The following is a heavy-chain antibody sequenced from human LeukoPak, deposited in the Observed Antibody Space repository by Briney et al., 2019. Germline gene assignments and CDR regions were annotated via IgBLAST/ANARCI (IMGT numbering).Heavy chain of an antibody. Sequence: GASVKVSCKASGYTFTDYYMHWVQQAPGKGLEWMGRVDPEDDETIYAAKFQGRVTITADTSTDTAYMEMSSLRSEDTAIYYCAMSRAERFLEWMWGVFDIWGQGTMVTVSS. CDR1: GYTFTDYY. D-gene: IGHD3-3*01. CDR2: VDPEDDET. CDR3: AMSRAERFLEWMWGVFDI. V-gene: IGHV1-69-2*01. J-gene: IGHJ3*02.